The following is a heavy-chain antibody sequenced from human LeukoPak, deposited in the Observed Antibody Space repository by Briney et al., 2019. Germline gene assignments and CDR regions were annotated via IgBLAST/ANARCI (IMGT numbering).Heavy chain of an antibody. V-gene: IGHV3-23*01. J-gene: IGHJ4*02. CDR2: ISGSGGST. CDR3: AKGLYSSSWYYFDY. D-gene: IGHD6-13*01. Sequence: PGGSLRLSCAASGFTFSSYAMSWVRQAPGKGLEWVSAISGSGGSTYYADSVKGRFTISRVNSKNTLYLQMNSLRAEDTAVDYCAKGLYSSSWYYFDYWGQGTLVTVSS. CDR1: GFTFSSYA.